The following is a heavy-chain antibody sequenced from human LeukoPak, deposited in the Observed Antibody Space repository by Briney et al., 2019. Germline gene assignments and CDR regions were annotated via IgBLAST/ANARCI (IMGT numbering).Heavy chain of an antibody. CDR2: INWNGGST. Sequence: GGSLRLSCAASGFTFDDYGMSWVRQAPGKGLEWVSRINWNGGSTGYADSVKGRFTISRDNAKNSLYLQMNSLRAEDTALYYCARAAGGSYYDSSGYYYWGQGTLVTVSS. D-gene: IGHD3-22*01. CDR3: ARAAGGSYYDSSGYYY. CDR1: GFTFDDYG. J-gene: IGHJ4*02. V-gene: IGHV3-20*04.